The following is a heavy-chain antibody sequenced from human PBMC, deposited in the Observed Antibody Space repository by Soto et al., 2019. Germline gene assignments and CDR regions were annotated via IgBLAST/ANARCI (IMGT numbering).Heavy chain of an antibody. CDR3: AKSVYNWNDGFFDY. V-gene: IGHV3-30*18. CDR1: GFTFSTYG. Sequence: QVQLVESGGGVVQPGRSLRLSCAASGFTFSTYGMHWVRQAPGKGLEWVAVISYDGVNKYYADSVKGRFTISRDNSKNTLYLQRNSLRAEDTAVYYGAKSVYNWNDGFFDYWGQGTLVTVSS. CDR2: ISYDGVNK. J-gene: IGHJ4*02. D-gene: IGHD1-1*01.